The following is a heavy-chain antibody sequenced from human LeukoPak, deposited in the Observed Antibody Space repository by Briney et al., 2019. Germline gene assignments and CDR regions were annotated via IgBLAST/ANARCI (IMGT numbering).Heavy chain of an antibody. V-gene: IGHV4-59*12. D-gene: IGHD5-12*01. CDR1: GGSISSYY. CDR3: ARKIYSGYGIDP. J-gene: IGHJ5*02. Sequence: SETLSLTCTVSGGSISSYYWSWIRQPPGKGLEWIGYIYYSGSTNYNPSLKSRVTISVDTSKNQFSLKLSSVTAADTAVYYCARKIYSGYGIDPWGQGTLVTVSS. CDR2: IYYSGST.